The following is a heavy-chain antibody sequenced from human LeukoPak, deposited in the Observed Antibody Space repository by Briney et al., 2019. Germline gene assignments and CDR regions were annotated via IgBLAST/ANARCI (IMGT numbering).Heavy chain of an antibody. V-gene: IGHV4-39*01. D-gene: IGHD4-23*01. Sequence: SETLSLTCTVSGGSISSSSYYWGWIRQPPGKGLEWIGSIYYSGSTYYNPSLESRVTISVDTSKNQFSLKLSSVTAADTAVYYCARRVKEYGGNSKWFDPWGQGTLVTVSS. J-gene: IGHJ5*02. CDR3: ARRVKEYGGNSKWFDP. CDR2: IYYSGST. CDR1: GGSISSSSYY.